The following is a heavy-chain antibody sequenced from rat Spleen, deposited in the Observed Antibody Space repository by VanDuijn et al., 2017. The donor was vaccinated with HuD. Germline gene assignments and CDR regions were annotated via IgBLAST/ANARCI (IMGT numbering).Heavy chain of an antibody. D-gene: IGHD1-11*01. CDR1: GLTFNNYY. Sequence: EVQLVESGGGLVQPGRSLELSCAVSGLTFNNYYMAWVRQAPTKGLAWVASVSHAGVNNYYRDSVKGRFTISRDNAKSTRYLQMNSLRSEDTATYYCGRRDYGGYGDHWGQGVMVTVSS. CDR3: GRRDYGGYGDH. V-gene: IGHV5-25*01. J-gene: IGHJ2*01. CDR2: VSHAGVNN.